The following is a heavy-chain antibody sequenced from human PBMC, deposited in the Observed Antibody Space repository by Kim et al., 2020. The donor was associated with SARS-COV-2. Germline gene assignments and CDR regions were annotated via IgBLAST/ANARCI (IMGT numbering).Heavy chain of an antibody. CDR1: GFTFSGSG. CDR3: AKVVVSYYGGYSYYFDH. CDR2: ISANSDKT. D-gene: IGHD3-10*01. J-gene: IGHJ4*02. Sequence: GGSLRLSCAASGFTFSGSGMSWVRQAPGKGLERVSAISANSDKTYYADSVKGRFTISRDNSKNTLYLQMNSLRDEDTAVYYCAKVVVSYYGGYSYYFDHWGQGTLGTVSA. V-gene: IGHV3-23*01.